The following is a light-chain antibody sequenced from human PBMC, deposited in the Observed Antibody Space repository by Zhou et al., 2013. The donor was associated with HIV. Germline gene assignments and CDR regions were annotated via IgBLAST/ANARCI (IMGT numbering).Light chain of an antibody. CDR2: EVS. CDR1: NSDVGSYNL. V-gene: IGLV2-23*02. CDR3: CSYAGRSSVV. J-gene: IGLJ2*01. Sequence: QSALTQPASVSGSLGQSITISCTGTNSDVGSYNLVSWYQQHPGKAPKLMIYEVSKRPSGVSDRFSGSKSGNTASLTISGLQAEDEADYYCCSYAGRSSVVFGGGTKLTVL.